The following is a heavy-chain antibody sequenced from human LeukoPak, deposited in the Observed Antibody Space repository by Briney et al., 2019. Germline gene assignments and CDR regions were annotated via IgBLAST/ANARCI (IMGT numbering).Heavy chain of an antibody. CDR1: GGSFSGYY. CDR3: ARNKVVVAANLFDP. D-gene: IGHD2-15*01. Sequence: PSETLSLTCAVYGGSFSGYYWSWIRQPPGKGLEWIGEINHSGSTNYNPSLKSRVTISVDTSKNQFSLKLSSVTAADTAVYYCARNKVVVAANLFDPWGQGTLVTVSS. V-gene: IGHV4-34*01. J-gene: IGHJ5*02. CDR2: INHSGST.